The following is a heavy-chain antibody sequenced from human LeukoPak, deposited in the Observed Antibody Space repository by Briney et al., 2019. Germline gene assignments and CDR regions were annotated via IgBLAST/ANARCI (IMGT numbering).Heavy chain of an antibody. Sequence: GGSLRLSCAVSGFTFSSYWMSWVRQAPGKGLEWVANIKQDGSEKYYVDSVKGRFTISRDNAENSLYLQMNSLRAEDTAVYYCARGYWQLGYWGQGTLVTVSS. D-gene: IGHD1-26*01. J-gene: IGHJ4*02. CDR3: ARGYWQLGY. CDR2: IKQDGSEK. CDR1: GFTFSSYW. V-gene: IGHV3-7*01.